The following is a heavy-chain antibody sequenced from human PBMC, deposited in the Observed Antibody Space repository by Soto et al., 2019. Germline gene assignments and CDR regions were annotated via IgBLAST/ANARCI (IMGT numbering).Heavy chain of an antibody. CDR3: ARASGGSGSYYNLYYPSYGMDV. J-gene: IGHJ6*02. V-gene: IGHV4-31*03. CDR2: IYYSGST. CDR1: IVSISSGGYY. D-gene: IGHD3-10*01. Sequence: SETLSLTCTVSIVSISSGGYYCSWIRQHPWKGLEWIGYIYYSGSTYYNPSLKSRVTISVDTSKNQFSLKLSSVTAADTAVYYCARASGGSGSYYNLYYPSYGMDVWGQGTTVTVSS.